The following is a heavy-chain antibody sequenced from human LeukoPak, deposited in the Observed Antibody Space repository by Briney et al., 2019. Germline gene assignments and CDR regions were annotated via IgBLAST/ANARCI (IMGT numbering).Heavy chain of an antibody. J-gene: IGHJ4*02. Sequence: PSETLSLTCTVSGGSISSGGYYWSWIRQPPGKGLEWIGYIYHSGSTYYNPSLKSRVTISVDRSKNQFSLKLSSVTAADTAAYYCARDDSNAGGESDYWGQGTLVTVSS. D-gene: IGHD3-16*01. CDR1: GGSISSGGYY. CDR3: ARDDSNAGGESDY. CDR2: IYHSGST. V-gene: IGHV4-30-2*01.